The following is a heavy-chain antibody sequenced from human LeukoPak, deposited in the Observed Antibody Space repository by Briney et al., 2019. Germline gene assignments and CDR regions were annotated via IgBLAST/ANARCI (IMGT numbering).Heavy chain of an antibody. J-gene: IGHJ4*02. V-gene: IGHV4-4*02. CDR1: GGSITSTNY. CDR2: INHSGST. Sequence: SGTLSLTCGVSGGSITSTNYWTWVRQPPGKGLEWIGEINHSGSTNYNPSLKSRVTISVDTSKNQFSLKLSSVTAADTAVYYCARGRATVTPPYYYDSSGYYFDYWGQETLVTVSS. CDR3: ARGRATVTPPYYYDSSGYYFDY. D-gene: IGHD3-22*01.